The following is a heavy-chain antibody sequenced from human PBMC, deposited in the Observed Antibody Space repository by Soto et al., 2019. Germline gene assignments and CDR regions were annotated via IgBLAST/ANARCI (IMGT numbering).Heavy chain of an antibody. CDR1: GYTFTSYA. CDR3: ARGEGSILEWLFPTRYYYYGMDV. CDR2: INAGNGNT. Sequence: ASVKVSCKASGYTFTSYAMHWVRQAPGQRLEWMGWINAGNGNTKYSQKFQGRVTITRDTSASTAYMELSSLRSEDTAVYYCARGEGSILEWLFPTRYYYYGMDVWGQGTTVSVSS. J-gene: IGHJ6*02. V-gene: IGHV1-3*01. D-gene: IGHD3-3*01.